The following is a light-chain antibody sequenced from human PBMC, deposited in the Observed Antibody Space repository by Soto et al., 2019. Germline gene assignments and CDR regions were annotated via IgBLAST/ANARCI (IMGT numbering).Light chain of an antibody. CDR1: QSISSW. J-gene: IGKJ4*01. V-gene: IGKV1-5*01. CDR3: QQYNSDST. Sequence: DIQMTQSPSTLSASVGDRVTITCRASQSISSWLAWYQQKPGKAPKLLIYDASSLESGVPSRFSGSGSGTEFTLTISILQADDVATYYCQQYNSDSTFCGGTKVEIK. CDR2: DAS.